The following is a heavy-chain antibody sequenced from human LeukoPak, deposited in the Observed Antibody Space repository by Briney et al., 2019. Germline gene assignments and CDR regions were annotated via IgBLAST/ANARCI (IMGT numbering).Heavy chain of an antibody. CDR3: ARAHNWKYGTFDY. CDR1: GFTFSSYS. D-gene: IGHD1-7*01. V-gene: IGHV3-21*01. J-gene: IGHJ4*02. CDR2: ISSSSGYI. Sequence: GGSLRLSCAASGFTFSSYSMNWVRQAPGKGLEWASSISSSSGYIYYADSVKGRFTISRDNAKNSLYLQMNSLRAEDTAVYYCARAHNWKYGTFDYWGQGTLVTVSS.